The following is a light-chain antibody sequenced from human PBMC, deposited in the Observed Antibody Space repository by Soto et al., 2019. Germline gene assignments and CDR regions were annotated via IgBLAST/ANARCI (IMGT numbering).Light chain of an antibody. CDR2: GAS. V-gene: IGKV3-20*01. J-gene: IGKJ2*01. Sequence: IVLTQSPGTLSLSPGERATLSCRASQSVSSSYLAWYQQKPGQAPRLLIYGASSRATGIPDRFSGGGSGTDFTLTISRLEPEDFAVYYCQQYGGLPPYTFGQGTKLEIK. CDR1: QSVSSSY. CDR3: QQYGGLPPYT.